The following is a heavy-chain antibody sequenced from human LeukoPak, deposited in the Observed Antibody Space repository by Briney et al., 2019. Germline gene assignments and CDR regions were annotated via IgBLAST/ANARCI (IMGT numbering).Heavy chain of an antibody. CDR2: INSDGRST. J-gene: IGHJ4*02. V-gene: IGHV3-74*01. Sequence: GGSLRLSCAASGFTFSSYWMQWVRQAPGKGLVWVSRINSDGRSTSYADSVKGRFTISRDNSKNTLHLQMNSLRAEDTAVYYCARHSSGYYHYDYWGPGTPVTVAS. CDR1: GFTFSSYW. CDR3: ARHSSGYYHYDY. D-gene: IGHD3-22*01.